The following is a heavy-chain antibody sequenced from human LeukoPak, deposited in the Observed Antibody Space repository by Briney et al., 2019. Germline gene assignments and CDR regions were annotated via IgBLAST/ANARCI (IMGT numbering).Heavy chain of an antibody. CDR3: TRRDYGGIGIDY. J-gene: IGHJ4*02. V-gene: IGHV3-73*01. CDR2: IRSKANSYAT. Sequence: GGSLRLSCAVSGFTFSGSAMHWVRQASGKGLEWVGRIRSKANSYATAYAASVKGRFTISRDDSKNTAYLQMNSLKTEDTAVYYCTRRDYGGIGIDYWGQGTLVTVSS. D-gene: IGHD4-23*01. CDR1: GFTFSGSA.